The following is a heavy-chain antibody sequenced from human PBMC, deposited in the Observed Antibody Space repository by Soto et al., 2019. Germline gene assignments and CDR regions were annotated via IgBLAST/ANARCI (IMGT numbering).Heavy chain of an antibody. CDR2: IYYLGNT. D-gene: IGHD3-22*01. CDR1: GGSISISRYY. J-gene: IGHJ5*02. V-gene: IGHV4-39*07. Sequence: SETLSLTCTVSGGSISISRYYWGLIRQPPGQGLEWIGSIYYLGNTYYNSSLGNRVLISLDKPRNQFSLRLTSMTAEDTAVYYCANYDSSGYDWFDPWGQGTLVTVSS. CDR3: ANYDSSGYDWFDP.